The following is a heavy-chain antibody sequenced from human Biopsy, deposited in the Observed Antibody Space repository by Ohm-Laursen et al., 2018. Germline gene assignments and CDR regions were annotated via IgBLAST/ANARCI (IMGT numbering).Heavy chain of an antibody. CDR3: TNSLGGAY. CDR2: VFRNEAT. J-gene: IGHJ4*02. Sequence: GTLSLTCNVSDGSINDYFWSWVRQPAGKGLEWIGRVFRNEATNYNPSLKGRVTMSIDRSKSQFSLTLKSVTAADTAVYYCTNSLGGAYWGPGILVTVSS. D-gene: IGHD3-10*01. V-gene: IGHV4-4*07. CDR1: DGSINDYF.